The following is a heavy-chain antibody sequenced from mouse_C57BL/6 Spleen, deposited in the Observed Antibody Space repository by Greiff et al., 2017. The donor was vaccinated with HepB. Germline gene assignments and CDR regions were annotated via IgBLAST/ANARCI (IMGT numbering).Heavy chain of an antibody. V-gene: IGHV1-54*01. Sequence: VQLQQSAAELVRPGTSVKVSSKASGYAFTNYLIEWVKQRPGQGLEWIGVINPGSGGTNYNEKFKGKATLTADKSSSTAYMQLSSLTSEDSAVYFCARGGRREGWYFDVWGTGTTGTGSS. CDR2: INPGSGGT. J-gene: IGHJ1*03. CDR3: ARGGRREGWYFDV. CDR1: GYAFTNYL.